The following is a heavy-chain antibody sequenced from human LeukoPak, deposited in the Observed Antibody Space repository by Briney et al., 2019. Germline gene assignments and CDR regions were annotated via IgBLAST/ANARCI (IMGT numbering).Heavy chain of an antibody. CDR2: IYHIETT. CDR3: ARKDNSGKGPYFYDV. CDR1: GAPINYYY. D-gene: IGHD3-22*01. J-gene: IGHJ4*02. V-gene: IGHV4-59*01. Sequence: SETLSLPYTVSGAPINYYYWTWIQQPPPKGLDWIAYIYHIETTHYNPPFTNRFTFSVDTSKSQISLRLSSVTAADTAVYFCARKDNSGKGPYFYDVWGQGTLVTVSS.